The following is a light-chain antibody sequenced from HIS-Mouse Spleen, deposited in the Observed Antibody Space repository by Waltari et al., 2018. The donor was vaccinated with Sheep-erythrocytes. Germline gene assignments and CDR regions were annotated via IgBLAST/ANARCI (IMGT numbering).Light chain of an antibody. Sequence: EIVLTQSPATLSLSPGERATLSCRASQSVSSYLAWYQQKPGQAPRLLIYDASNRATGIPARFSGRGAETDFTLTISSLEPEDFAVYYCQQRSNWLTFGGGTKVEIK. CDR3: QQRSNWLT. V-gene: IGKV3-11*01. J-gene: IGKJ4*01. CDR1: QSVSSY. CDR2: DAS.